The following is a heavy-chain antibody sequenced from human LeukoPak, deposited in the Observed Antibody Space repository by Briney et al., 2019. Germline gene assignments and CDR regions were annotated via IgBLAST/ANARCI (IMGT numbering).Heavy chain of an antibody. CDR3: ARGVRYSSSYYYYHYMDV. D-gene: IGHD6-6*01. CDR1: GGSIITGGYY. CDR2: IYASGST. Sequence: SETLSLTCTVSGGSIITGGYYWSWIRQAAGKRLEWIGRIYASGSTNYNPSLKSRVTISVDRSKNQFSLNLSSVTAADTAVYYYARGVRYSSSYYYYHYMDVWGKGTTVTVSS. J-gene: IGHJ6*03. V-gene: IGHV4-61*02.